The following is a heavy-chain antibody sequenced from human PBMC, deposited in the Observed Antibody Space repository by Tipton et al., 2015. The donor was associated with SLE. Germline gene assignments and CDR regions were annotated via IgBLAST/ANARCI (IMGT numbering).Heavy chain of an antibody. CDR3: ARGPRPTDAFDI. CDR1: GGSISSYY. J-gene: IGHJ3*02. Sequence: TLSLTCTVSGGSISSYYWSWIRQPPGKGLEWIGYIYYSGSTNYNPSLKSRVTISVDTSKNQFSLKLSSVTAADTAVYYCARGPRPTDAFDIWGQGTVVTVSS. V-gene: IGHV4-59*01. CDR2: IYYSGST. D-gene: IGHD6-6*01.